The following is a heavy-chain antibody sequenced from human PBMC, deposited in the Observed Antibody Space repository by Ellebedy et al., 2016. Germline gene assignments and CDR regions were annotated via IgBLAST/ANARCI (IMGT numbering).Heavy chain of an antibody. J-gene: IGHJ4*02. V-gene: IGHV1-2*02. CDR3: ARDGPDGGTGGYDY. D-gene: IGHD3/OR15-3a*01. CDR1: GYTFTSYG. Sequence: ASVKVSXXASGYTFTSYGITWVRQAPGQGLEWMGWINPNSGGTNYAQKFQGRVTMTRDTSISTAYMELSRLRSDDTAVYYCARDGPDGGTGGYDYWGQGTLVTVSS. CDR2: INPNSGGT.